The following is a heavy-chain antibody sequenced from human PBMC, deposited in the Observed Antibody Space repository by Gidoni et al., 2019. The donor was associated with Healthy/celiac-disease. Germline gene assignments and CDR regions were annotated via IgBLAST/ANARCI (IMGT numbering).Heavy chain of an antibody. CDR2: VIPIFGTA. Sequence: LVQSGAEVKKPGSSVQVSCKASGGTFSSYAISWVRQAPGHGLEWMGGVIPIFGTANYAQKFPGRVTITADESKSTAYMELISLRAEDTAVYYCARARDWGFDYWGQGTLVTVSS. CDR1: GGTFSSYA. J-gene: IGHJ4*02. CDR3: ARARDWGFDY. D-gene: IGHD7-27*01. V-gene: IGHV1-69*01.